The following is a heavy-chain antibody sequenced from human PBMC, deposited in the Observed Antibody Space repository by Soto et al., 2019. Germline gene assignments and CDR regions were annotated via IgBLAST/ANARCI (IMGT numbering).Heavy chain of an antibody. CDR3: ASETQDIVVVPAASPTHYYYYYMDV. Sequence: QVQLQESGPGLVKPSQTLSLTCTVSGGSISSGGYYWSWIRQHPGKGLEWIGYIYYSGSTYYNPSLQTRVTITVDTSKNQFSLKLSSVTAADTAVYYCASETQDIVVVPAASPTHYYYYYMDVWGKGTTVTVSS. CDR1: GGSISSGGYY. J-gene: IGHJ6*03. V-gene: IGHV4-31*03. CDR2: IYYSGST. D-gene: IGHD2-2*01.